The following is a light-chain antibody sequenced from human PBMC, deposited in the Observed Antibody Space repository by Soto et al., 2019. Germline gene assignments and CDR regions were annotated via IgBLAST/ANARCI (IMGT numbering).Light chain of an antibody. Sequence: VLTQSPAILSLSPGERATLSYGASQTVRRNFLAWYQKRPGLAPRLLIYDASSRATGIPDRFSGSGSGTEFTLTISRLEPEDFAVYYCHHYGTSAWTFGQGNKVESK. J-gene: IGKJ1*01. V-gene: IGKV3D-20*01. CDR1: QTVRRNF. CDR3: HHYGTSAWT. CDR2: DAS.